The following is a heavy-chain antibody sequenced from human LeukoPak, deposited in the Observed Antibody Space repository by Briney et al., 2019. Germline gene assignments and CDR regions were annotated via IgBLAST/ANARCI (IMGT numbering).Heavy chain of an antibody. Sequence: PGGSLRLSCAASGFTFSDHYMDWVRQAPGKGLEWVGRTRNKANSYTTEYAASVKGRFTVSRDDSKNSLYLQMNSLKTEDTAVYYCVRSASRSYPHFDYWGQGTLVTVSS. V-gene: IGHV3-72*01. CDR3: VRSASRSYPHFDY. CDR2: TRNKANSYTT. D-gene: IGHD1-26*01. J-gene: IGHJ4*02. CDR1: GFTFSDHY.